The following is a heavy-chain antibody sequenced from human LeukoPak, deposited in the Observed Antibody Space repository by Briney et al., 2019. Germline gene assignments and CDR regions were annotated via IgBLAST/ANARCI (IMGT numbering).Heavy chain of an antibody. CDR1: GFTFSSYW. D-gene: IGHD3-22*01. V-gene: IGHV3-7*01. CDR3: ARDRGTYYYDTTSHYDAFDI. J-gene: IGHJ3*02. CDR2: IKQDGSEK. Sequence: GGSLRLSCAASGFTFSSYWMSWVRQAPGKGLEWVANIKQDGSEKYYVDSVKGRFTISRDNAKNSLYLQMNSLRAEDTAVFYCARDRGTYYYDTTSHYDAFDIWGQGTMVTVSS.